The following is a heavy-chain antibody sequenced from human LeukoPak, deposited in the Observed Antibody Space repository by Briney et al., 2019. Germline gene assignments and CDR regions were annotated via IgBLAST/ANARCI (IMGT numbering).Heavy chain of an antibody. V-gene: IGHV1-18*01. CDR1: GYTFTSYG. CDR2: ISAYNGNT. J-gene: IGHJ4*02. Sequence: ASVKVSCKASGYTFTSYGISWVRQAPGQGLEWMGWISAYNGNTNYAQKLQGRVTMTTDTSTSTAYMELRSLRSDDTAVYYCARVTYYYDSSGYYYDYWGQGTLVTVSS. CDR3: ARVTYYYDSSGYYYDY. D-gene: IGHD3-22*01.